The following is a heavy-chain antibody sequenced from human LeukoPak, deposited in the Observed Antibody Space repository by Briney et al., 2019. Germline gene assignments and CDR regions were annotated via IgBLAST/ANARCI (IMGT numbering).Heavy chain of an antibody. J-gene: IGHJ4*02. CDR3: ARGNYGLPDY. Sequence: PSETLSLTCAVYGGSFSGYYWSWIRQPPGKGLEWIGEINHSGSSNYNPSLKSRVTISVDTSKTQFSLKLSSVTAADTAVYYCARGNYGLPDYWGQGTLVTVSS. V-gene: IGHV4-34*01. CDR2: INHSGSS. D-gene: IGHD1-7*01. CDR1: GGSFSGYY.